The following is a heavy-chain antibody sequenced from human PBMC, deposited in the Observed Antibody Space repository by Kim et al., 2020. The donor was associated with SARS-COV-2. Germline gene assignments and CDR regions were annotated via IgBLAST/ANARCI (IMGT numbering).Heavy chain of an antibody. CDR1: GYSFTSYW. CDR2: IYPGHSDT. CDR3: ARQDYYGSGSRYYYGMDV. J-gene: IGHJ6*02. Sequence: GASLQISCKGSGYSFTSYWIGWVRQMPGKGLEWMGIIYPGHSDTRYSPSFQGQVSISADKSISTAYLQWSSLKASDTTMYYCARQDYYGSGSRYYYGMDVWGQGTTVTVSS. V-gene: IGHV5-51*01. D-gene: IGHD3-10*01.